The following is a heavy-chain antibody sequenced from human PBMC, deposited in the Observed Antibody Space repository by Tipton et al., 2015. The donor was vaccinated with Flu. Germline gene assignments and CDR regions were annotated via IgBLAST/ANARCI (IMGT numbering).Heavy chain of an antibody. D-gene: IGHD3-16*01. CDR1: GGSISSYY. Sequence: TLSLTCSVSGGSISSYYWSWIRQSPGKGLEWIGYISYSGSTNYNPSLKSRVTISVDTSENQFSLKLSSVTAADTAVYYCAREWGDAFDIWGQGTMVTVSS. J-gene: IGHJ3*02. CDR3: AREWGDAFDI. V-gene: IGHV4-59*01. CDR2: ISYSGST.